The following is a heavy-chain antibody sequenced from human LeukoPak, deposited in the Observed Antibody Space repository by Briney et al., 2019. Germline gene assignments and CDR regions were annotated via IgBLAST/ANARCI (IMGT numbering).Heavy chain of an antibody. CDR1: GFTFSDYG. D-gene: IGHD3-9*01. J-gene: IGHJ4*02. V-gene: IGHV3-30*18. CDR3: AKDVERLDYFDY. Sequence: GGSLRLSCAASGFTFSDYGMHWVRQAPGKGLEWVAVVSYEGTNKYYADSVKGRFTISRDNSKNTLYLQMNSLRAEDTAVYYCAKDVERLDYFDYCGQGTLVTVSS. CDR2: VSYEGTNK.